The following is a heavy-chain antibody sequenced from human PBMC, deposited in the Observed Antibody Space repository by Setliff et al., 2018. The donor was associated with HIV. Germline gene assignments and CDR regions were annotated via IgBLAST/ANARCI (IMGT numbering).Heavy chain of an antibody. CDR3: ASSLNGDSEPWYFDL. J-gene: IGHJ2*01. CDR2: IYHSGST. Sequence: SETLSLTCAVSGYSISSGYYWGWIRQPPGKGLEWIGSIYHSGSTYYNPSLKSRVTISVDTSKNQFSLKLSSVTAADTAVYYCASSLNGDSEPWYFDLWGRGTLVTVSS. D-gene: IGHD4-17*01. V-gene: IGHV4-38-2*01. CDR1: GYSISSGYY.